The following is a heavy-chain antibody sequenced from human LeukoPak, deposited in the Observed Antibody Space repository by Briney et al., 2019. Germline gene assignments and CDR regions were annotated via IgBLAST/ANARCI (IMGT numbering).Heavy chain of an antibody. CDR3: ARQPDSSSWSLFDY. J-gene: IGHJ4*02. CDR1: GGSISSSSYY. V-gene: IGHV4-39*01. CDR2: IYYSGST. D-gene: IGHD6-13*01. Sequence: SETLSLTCTVSGGSISSSSYYWGWIRQPPGKGLEWIGSIYYSGSTYYNPSLKSRVTISVDTSKNQFSLKLSSVTAADTAVYYCARQPDSSSWSLFDYWGQGTLVTVSS.